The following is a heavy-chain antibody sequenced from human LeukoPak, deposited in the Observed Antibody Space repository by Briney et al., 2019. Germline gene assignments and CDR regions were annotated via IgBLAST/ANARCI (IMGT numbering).Heavy chain of an antibody. V-gene: IGHV4-4*09. CDR3: ARVKVAARSLYFDY. CDR2: IYTSGST. Sequence: SETLSLTCTVSGGSISSYYWSWIRQPPGKGLEWIGYIYTSGSTNYNPSLKSRVTISVDTSKNQFSLKLSSVTAADTAVYYCARVKVAARSLYFDYWGQGTLVTVSS. D-gene: IGHD6-6*01. J-gene: IGHJ4*02. CDR1: GGSISSYY.